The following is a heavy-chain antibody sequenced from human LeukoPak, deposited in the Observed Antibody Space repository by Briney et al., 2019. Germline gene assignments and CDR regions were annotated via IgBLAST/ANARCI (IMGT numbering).Heavy chain of an antibody. CDR2: ISAYNGNT. J-gene: IGHJ3*02. Sequence: GASVKVSCKASGYTFTGYGISWVRQAPGQGVEWMGWISAYNGNTNYAQKLQGRVTMTTDTSTSTAYMELRSLRSDDTAVYYCARDLYSSSWYGAFDIWGEGATVTVSS. V-gene: IGHV1-18*01. CDR3: ARDLYSSSWYGAFDI. D-gene: IGHD6-13*01. CDR1: GYTFTGYG.